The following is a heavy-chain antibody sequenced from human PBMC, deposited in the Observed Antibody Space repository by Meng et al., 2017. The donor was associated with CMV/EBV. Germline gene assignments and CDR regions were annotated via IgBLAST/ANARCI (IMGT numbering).Heavy chain of an antibody. Sequence: GGSLRLSCTASGFTFGDYAMSWVRQAPGKGLEWVGFIRSKAYGGTTEYAASVKDRFTISRDDSKSIAYLQMNSLKTEDTAVYYCTPGAVAGGEYYYYGMDVWGQGTTVTVSS. CDR3: TPGAVAGGEYYYYGMDV. V-gene: IGHV3-49*04. CDR2: IRSKAYGGTT. J-gene: IGHJ6*02. CDR1: GFTFGDYA. D-gene: IGHD6-19*01.